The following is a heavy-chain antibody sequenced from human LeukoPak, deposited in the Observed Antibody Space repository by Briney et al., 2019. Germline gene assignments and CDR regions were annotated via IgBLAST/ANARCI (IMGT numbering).Heavy chain of an antibody. D-gene: IGHD3-10*01. CDR2: ISYDGSNK. CDR3: ARAPYYYGSFDY. J-gene: IGHJ4*02. Sequence: PGRSLRLSCAASGFTFSSYAMHWVRQAPGKGLEWVAVISYDGSNKYYADSVKGRFTISRDNSKNTLYLQMNSLRAEDTAVYYCARAPYYYGSFDYWGQGTLVTVSS. CDR1: GFTFSSYA. V-gene: IGHV3-30-3*01.